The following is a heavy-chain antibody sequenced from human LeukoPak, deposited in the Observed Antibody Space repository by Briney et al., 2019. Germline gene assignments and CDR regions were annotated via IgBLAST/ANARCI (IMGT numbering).Heavy chain of an antibody. CDR2: INIDGSPI. V-gene: IGHV3-74*01. CDR1: GFTSYSYW. D-gene: IGHD2-2*01. Sequence: GGSLRLSCAASGFTSYSYWMRWVRQPPGKGLVWVSRINIDGSPIDYADSVKGRFTMSRDIAQNTLYLQMNSLRADDTAVYYCAREVEEVPGAMGVYYYYYMDVWGKGTTVTVSS. J-gene: IGHJ6*03. CDR3: AREVEEVPGAMGVYYYYYMDV.